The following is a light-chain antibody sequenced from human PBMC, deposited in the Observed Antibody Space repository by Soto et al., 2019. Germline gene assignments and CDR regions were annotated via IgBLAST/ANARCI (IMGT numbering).Light chain of an antibody. CDR3: AAWDDSLNGWV. Sequence: QSVLTQPPSASGSPGQRVTISCSGSSSNIGGETVNWYRQVPGTAPKLLIYGKTQRPSGVPDRFSGSKSGTSVSLAISGLQSEDEADYYCAAWDDSLNGWVFGGGTKLTVL. V-gene: IGLV1-44*01. CDR1: SSNIGGET. J-gene: IGLJ3*02. CDR2: GKT.